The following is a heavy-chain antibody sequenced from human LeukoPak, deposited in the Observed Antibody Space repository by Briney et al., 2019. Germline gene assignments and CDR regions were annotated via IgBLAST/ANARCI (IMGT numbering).Heavy chain of an antibody. D-gene: IGHD4-23*01. CDR3: ASPLVESSGNVHFGL. CDR1: GFTFSIYW. Sequence: PGGSLRLSCAASGFTFSIYWMTWVRQAPGKGLEWVANIKPDGSWKYYVDSVKGRFIISRDNAKKSLYLEMNSLRAEDTAVYYCASPLVESSGNVHFGLWGRGTLVTVSS. CDR2: IKPDGSWK. V-gene: IGHV3-7*05. J-gene: IGHJ2*01.